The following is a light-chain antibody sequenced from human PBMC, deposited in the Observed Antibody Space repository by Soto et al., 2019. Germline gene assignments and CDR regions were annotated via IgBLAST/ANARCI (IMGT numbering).Light chain of an antibody. CDR1: SSNIGSNT. CDR2: ANN. Sequence: QSVLTQPPSASGTPGQRVTISCSGSSSNIGSNTVNWYQQLPGTAPKLLNHANNQRPSGVPDRFSGSKSGTSASLAISWLQSEEADYYCAAWDDSLNGYVFGTGTKLTVL. CDR3: AAWDDSLNGYV. J-gene: IGLJ1*01. V-gene: IGLV1-44*01.